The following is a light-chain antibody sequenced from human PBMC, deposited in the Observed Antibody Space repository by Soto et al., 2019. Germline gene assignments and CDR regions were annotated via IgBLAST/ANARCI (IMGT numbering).Light chain of an antibody. Sequence: QSVLTQPPSVSGAPGQRVTISCTGISSNIGAGYDVHWYQQLPGTAPKLLIYGNSNRPSGVPDRFSGSKSGTSASLAITGLQAEDEADYYCQSYDSSLSGDYVFGTGTKVTVL. CDR2: GNS. J-gene: IGLJ1*01. V-gene: IGLV1-40*01. CDR1: SSNIGAGYD. CDR3: QSYDSSLSGDYV.